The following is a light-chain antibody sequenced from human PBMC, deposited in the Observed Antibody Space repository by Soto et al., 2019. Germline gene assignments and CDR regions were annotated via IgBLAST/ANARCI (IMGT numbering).Light chain of an antibody. CDR3: QQRSNWPPIT. CDR2: DAS. V-gene: IGKV3-11*01. CDR1: QSVRGY. J-gene: IGKJ5*01. Sequence: ETVMTQSPATLSVSPGERVTLSCRASQSVRGYLAWYQQKPGQAPRLLIYDASNRATGIPARFSGSGSGTDFTLTISSLEPEDFAVYYCQQRSNWPPITFGQGTRLEIK.